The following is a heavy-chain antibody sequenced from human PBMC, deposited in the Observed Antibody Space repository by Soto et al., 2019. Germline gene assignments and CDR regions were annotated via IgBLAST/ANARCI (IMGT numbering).Heavy chain of an antibody. J-gene: IGHJ3*02. V-gene: IGHV1-3*01. CDR2: INAGNGNT. CDR1: GYTFTSYA. D-gene: IGHD3-22*01. CDR3: AKDVYYYDSSGYSGAFDI. Sequence: ASVKVSCKASGYTFTSYAMHWVRQAPGQRLEWMGWINAGNGNTKYSQKFQGRVTITRDTSASTAYMELSSLRSEDTAVYYCAKDVYYYDSSGYSGAFDIRGQGTMVTVSS.